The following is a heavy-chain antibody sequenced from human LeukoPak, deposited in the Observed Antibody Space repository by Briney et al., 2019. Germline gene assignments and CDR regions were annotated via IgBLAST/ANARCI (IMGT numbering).Heavy chain of an antibody. CDR3: ARDWITRWFDP. J-gene: IGHJ5*02. Sequence: GASVKVSCKASGYTFTSYYMHWVRQAPGQGLEWMGIINPSGGSTSYAQKFQGRVTMTRDTSKNQFSLKLSSVTAADTAVYYCARDWITRWFDPWGQGTLVTVSS. CDR2: INPSGGST. D-gene: IGHD3-10*01. V-gene: IGHV1-46*01. CDR1: GYTFTSYY.